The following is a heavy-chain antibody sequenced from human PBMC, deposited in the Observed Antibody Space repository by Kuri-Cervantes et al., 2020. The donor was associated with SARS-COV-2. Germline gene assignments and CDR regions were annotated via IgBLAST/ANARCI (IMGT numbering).Heavy chain of an antibody. CDR2: ISSSSSYI. CDR1: GFTFSDYY. D-gene: IGHD1-26*01. CDR3: APPEWELPLLGG. Sequence: GESLKISCAASGFTFSDYYMSWIRQAPGKGLEWVSYISSSSSYIYYADSVKGRFTISRDNAKNSLYLQMNSLRAEDTAVYYCAPPEWELPLLGGWGQGTLVTVSS. J-gene: IGHJ4*02. V-gene: IGHV3-11*06.